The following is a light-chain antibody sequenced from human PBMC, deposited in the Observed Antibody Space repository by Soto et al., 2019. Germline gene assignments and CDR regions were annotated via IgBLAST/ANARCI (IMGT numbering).Light chain of an antibody. CDR3: QQYDNLPVT. CDR1: QDITNY. V-gene: IGKV1-33*01. Sequence: DIQMTQSPSSLSASVGDRVTITCQASQDITNYLNWFQQKPGKAPKLLIYDASNLETGVPSRFSGRGSGTDFTLTISSLQPEDIATYYCQQYDNLPVTFGGGTKVEIK. CDR2: DAS. J-gene: IGKJ4*01.